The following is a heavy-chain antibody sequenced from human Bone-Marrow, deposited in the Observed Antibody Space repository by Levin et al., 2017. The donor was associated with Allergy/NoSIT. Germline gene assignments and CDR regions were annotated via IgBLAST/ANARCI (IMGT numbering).Heavy chain of an antibody. Sequence: SCAVSGGSISSGGYSWSWIRQPPGKGLEWIGYIYHSGSTYYNPSLKSRVTISVDRSKNQFSLKLSSVTAADTAVYYCARVAYYYDSSGYYGDQNWFDPWGQGTLVTVSS. D-gene: IGHD3-22*01. J-gene: IGHJ5*02. V-gene: IGHV4-30-2*01. CDR2: IYHSGST. CDR3: ARVAYYYDSSGYYGDQNWFDP. CDR1: GGSISSGGYS.